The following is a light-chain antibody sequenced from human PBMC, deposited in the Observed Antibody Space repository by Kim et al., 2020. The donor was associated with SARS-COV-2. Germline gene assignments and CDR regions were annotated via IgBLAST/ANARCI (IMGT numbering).Light chain of an antibody. Sequence: SELPQDPAVSVALGQTVSITCQGDSLRSYYATWYQQKPRQAPILVIYGKNNRPSGIPDRFSGSSSGNTASLTITGTQAGDEADYYCNSWDSNDNVVFGG. J-gene: IGLJ2*01. CDR3: NSWDSNDNVV. V-gene: IGLV3-19*01. CDR2: GKN. CDR1: SLRSYY.